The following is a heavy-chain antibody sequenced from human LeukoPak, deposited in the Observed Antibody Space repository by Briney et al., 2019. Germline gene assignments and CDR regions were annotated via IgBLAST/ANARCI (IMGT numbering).Heavy chain of an antibody. Sequence: SETLSLTCTVSDDSISDYYRGWIRQPPGKGLEWIGYFHNSGTSTYNPSLKSRVTISADTSKNQFSLKLNSQTTADTAVYYCTRGAGWLIDYWGQGILVTVSS. CDR2: FHNSGTS. V-gene: IGHV4-59*01. D-gene: IGHD3-16*01. J-gene: IGHJ4*02. CDR3: TRGAGWLIDY. CDR1: DDSISDYY.